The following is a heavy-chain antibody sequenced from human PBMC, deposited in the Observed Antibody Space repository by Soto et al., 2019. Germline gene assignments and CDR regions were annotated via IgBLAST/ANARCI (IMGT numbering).Heavy chain of an antibody. Sequence: PSEPLSLTCTIYGGSFSGYYWTWIRQPPGKGPEWIGETNHSGTTNYSPSLKRRVSISVDTSKDKFSLNLSSVTAADTAVYYCASGKTRTARPSLRYYYYGLDVWGQGTTVTVSS. CDR1: GGSFSGYY. V-gene: IGHV4-34*01. CDR3: ASGKTRTARPSLRYYYYGLDV. J-gene: IGHJ6*02. D-gene: IGHD6-6*01. CDR2: TNHSGTT.